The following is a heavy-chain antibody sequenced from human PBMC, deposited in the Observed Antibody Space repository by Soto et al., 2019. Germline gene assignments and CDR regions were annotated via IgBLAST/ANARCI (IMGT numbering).Heavy chain of an antibody. CDR3: ARQGIEASTDFDY. D-gene: IGHD6-13*01. CDR1: VFTFSIYG. J-gene: IGHJ4*02. V-gene: IGHV3-33*01. CDR2: IWYDGSNK. Sequence: PWGSLRLSCASSVFTFSIYGMHWVRQAPGKGLEWVAVIWYDGSNKYYADSVKGRFTISRDNSKNTLYLQMNSLRAEDTAVYYCARQGIEASTDFDYWGQGTLVTVSS.